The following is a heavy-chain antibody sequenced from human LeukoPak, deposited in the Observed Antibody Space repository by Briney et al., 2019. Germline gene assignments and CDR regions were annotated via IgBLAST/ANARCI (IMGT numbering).Heavy chain of an antibody. CDR3: AKAGGSSLRLMTFDI. V-gene: IGHV3-23*01. Sequence: GGSLRLSCAASGFTFSSYAMSWVRPAPGKGLEWVSAISGSGGSTYYADSVKCRFTISRDNSKNALYLQMNSLRAEDTAVYYCAKAGGSSLRLMTFDIWGQGTMVTVSS. D-gene: IGHD2-15*01. CDR1: GFTFSSYA. J-gene: IGHJ3*02. CDR2: ISGSGGST.